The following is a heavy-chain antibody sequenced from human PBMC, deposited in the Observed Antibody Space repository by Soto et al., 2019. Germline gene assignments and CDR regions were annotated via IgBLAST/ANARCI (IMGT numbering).Heavy chain of an antibody. CDR2: MYHNGGS. CDR3: TCCGHDYKIDN. Sequence: QVQLQESGPGLVKPSETLSLTCAVSGASISSRTWWTWVRQSPGKGLEWIGEMYHNGGSNYNPSLKSRVAISTDTSKYQFSLTLTSVTAADTAMYYCTCCGHDYKIDNWGQGSLVTVSS. D-gene: IGHD2-21*01. V-gene: IGHV4-4*02. J-gene: IGHJ4*02. CDR1: GASISSRTW.